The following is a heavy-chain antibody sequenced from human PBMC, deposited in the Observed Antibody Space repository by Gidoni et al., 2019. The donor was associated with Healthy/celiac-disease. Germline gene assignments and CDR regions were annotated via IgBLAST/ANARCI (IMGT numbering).Heavy chain of an antibody. V-gene: IGHV3-30-3*01. D-gene: IGHD2-2*01. J-gene: IGHJ6*03. CDR2: ISYDGSNK. CDR1: GFTFSRYA. Sequence: QVQLVESGGGVVQPGRSLRLSCAASGFTFSRYAMHWVRQAPGKGLEWVAVISYDGSNKYYADSVKGRFTISRDNSKNTLYLQMNSLRAEDTAVYYCARDRVPAAPRGAYYYYYYMDVWGKGTTVAVSS. CDR3: ARDRVPAAPRGAYYYYYYMDV.